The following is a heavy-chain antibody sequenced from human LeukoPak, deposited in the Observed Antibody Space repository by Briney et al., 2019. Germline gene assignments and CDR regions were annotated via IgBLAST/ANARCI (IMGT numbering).Heavy chain of an antibody. CDR3: ARDLYSSATDLHSSAWTGAFDV. CDR1: GYTFTGYY. Sequence: GASVKVSCKTSGYTFTGYYLFWVRQAPGQGLEWMGWINPNSGGTNYAQRFQGRVTLTRDTSISTAYMELSRLKSDDTAVYYCARDLYSSATDLHSSAWTGAFDVWGQGTMVTVSS. D-gene: IGHD6-19*01. J-gene: IGHJ3*01. V-gene: IGHV1-2*02. CDR2: INPNSGGT.